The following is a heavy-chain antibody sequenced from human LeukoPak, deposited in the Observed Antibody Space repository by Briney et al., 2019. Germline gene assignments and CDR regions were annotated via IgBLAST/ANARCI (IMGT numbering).Heavy chain of an antibody. J-gene: IGHJ4*02. D-gene: IGHD3-22*01. CDR1: GITLSNYG. Sequence: GSLRLSCAVSGITLSNYGMSWVRQAPGKGLEWVAGISDSGGRTNYADSVKGRFTISRDNPKNTLYLQMNSLRAEDAAVYFCAKRGVVIRVILVGFHKEAYYFDSWGQGALVTVSS. V-gene: IGHV3-23*01. CDR2: ISDSGGRT. CDR3: AKRGVVIRVILVGFHKEAYYFDS.